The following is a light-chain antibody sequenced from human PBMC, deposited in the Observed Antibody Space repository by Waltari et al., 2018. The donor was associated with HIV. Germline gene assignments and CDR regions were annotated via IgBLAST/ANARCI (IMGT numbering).Light chain of an antibody. Sequence: NFMLTQPHSVSESPEKTVTISCTRTSGSIASHYVPWFQQRPGKAPTTILYEDYQRPSGVPDRFSGTLDESSNSASLTISGVKTEDEADYYCQSFDTNNHWVFGGGTRLTVL. CDR1: SGSIASHY. CDR3: QSFDTNNHWV. V-gene: IGLV6-57*03. CDR2: EDY. J-gene: IGLJ3*02.